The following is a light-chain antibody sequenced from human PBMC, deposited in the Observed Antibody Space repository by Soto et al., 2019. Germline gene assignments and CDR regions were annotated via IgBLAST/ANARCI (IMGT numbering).Light chain of an antibody. V-gene: IGLV2-11*01. J-gene: IGLJ1*01. CDR3: CSYVGSYTSYV. Sequence: QSALTQPRSVSGSPGQSVTISCTGTSSGVGGYNFVSWYQQHPGKAPKFMIYDVTKRPSGVPDRFSGSKSGNTASLTISGLQAEDEADYYCCSYVGSYTSYVFGTGTKLTVL. CDR2: DVT. CDR1: SSGVGGYNF.